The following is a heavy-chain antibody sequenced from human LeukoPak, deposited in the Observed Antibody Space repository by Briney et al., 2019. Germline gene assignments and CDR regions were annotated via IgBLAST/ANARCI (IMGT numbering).Heavy chain of an antibody. J-gene: IGHJ5*02. CDR1: GFTFSSYA. V-gene: IGHV3-23*01. CDR3: AKDWGPALAIFGVVIIRNNWFDP. Sequence: GGSLRLSCAASGFTFSSYAMSWVRQAPGKGLEWVSAISGSGGSTYYADSVKGRFTISRDNSKNTLYLQMNSLRAEDTAVYYCAKDWGPALAIFGVVIIRNNWFDPWGQGTLVTVSS. D-gene: IGHD3-3*01. CDR2: ISGSGGST.